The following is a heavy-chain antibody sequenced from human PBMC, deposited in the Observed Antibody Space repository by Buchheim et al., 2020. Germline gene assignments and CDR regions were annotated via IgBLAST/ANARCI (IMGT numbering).Heavy chain of an antibody. V-gene: IGHV3-23*04. Sequence: ELQLVESGGGLVQPGGSLRLSCAASGFTFRTXAMSWVRQAPGKGLEWVSGTSSSGGSISYADSVKGRFXISRDNSKSTLYLQMNSLRAEDTAVYYCAKDRGTTVHYGMDVWGQGTT. D-gene: IGHD4-11*01. J-gene: IGHJ6*02. CDR2: TSSSGGSI. CDR3: AKDRGTTVHYGMDV. CDR1: GFTFRTXA.